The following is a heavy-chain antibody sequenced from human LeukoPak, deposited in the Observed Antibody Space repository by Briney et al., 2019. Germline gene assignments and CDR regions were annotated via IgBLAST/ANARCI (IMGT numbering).Heavy chain of an antibody. Sequence: GGSLRLSCATSGFTFSAHVMHWVRQVPGKGLEWVGFVRYDGTDKYGDSVKGRFTISRDNSKKIMHLQMSSLRTEDTAVYYCAKESDSFDSWGLGTLVTVSS. CDR1: GFTFSAHV. D-gene: IGHD3-3*01. CDR3: AKESDSFDS. V-gene: IGHV3-30*02. J-gene: IGHJ4*02. CDR2: VRYDGTDK.